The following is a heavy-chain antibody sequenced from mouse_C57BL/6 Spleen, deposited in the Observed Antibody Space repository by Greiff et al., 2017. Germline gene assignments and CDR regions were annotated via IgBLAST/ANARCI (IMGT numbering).Heavy chain of an antibody. CDR2: IHPNSGST. J-gene: IGHJ4*01. CDR1: GYTFTSYG. D-gene: IGHD5-5*01. Sequence: QVQLQQPGAELVKPGASVKLSCKASGYTFTSYGMHWVKQRTGQGLEWIGMIHPNSGSTNYNEKFKGKATLTVDKSSSTAYMQLSSRTSEDSAFYYCSLPSAMDYWGQGTSLTVSS. CDR3: SLPSAMDY. V-gene: IGHV1-64*01.